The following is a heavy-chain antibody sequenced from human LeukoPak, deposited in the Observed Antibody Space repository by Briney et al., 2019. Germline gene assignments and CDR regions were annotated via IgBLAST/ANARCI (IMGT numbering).Heavy chain of an antibody. CDR2: ISSSSSTI. Sequence: GGSLRLSCAASGFTFSSYSMNWVRQAPGKGLEWVSYISSSSSTIYYADSVKGRFTISRDNSKNTLYLQMNSLRAEDTAVYYCANTNSFIAAAGTYGYWGQGTLVTVSS. V-gene: IGHV3-48*01. D-gene: IGHD6-13*01. CDR3: ANTNSFIAAAGTYGY. J-gene: IGHJ4*02. CDR1: GFTFSSYS.